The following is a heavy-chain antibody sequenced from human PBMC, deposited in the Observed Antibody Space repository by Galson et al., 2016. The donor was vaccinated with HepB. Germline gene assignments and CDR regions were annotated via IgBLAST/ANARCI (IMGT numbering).Heavy chain of an antibody. CDR2: ISYNGSHK. D-gene: IGHD1-7*01. Sequence: SLRLSCAASGFTFSNYAMHWVRQAPGKGLEWVAIISYNGSHKDYSDSVKGRFTISRDNSKNTLYLQMNSLRAEDTAVYYCAKDITINNGNYGGPFDYWGQGTLVTVSS. V-gene: IGHV3-30*04. J-gene: IGHJ4*02. CDR3: AKDITINNGNYGGPFDY. CDR1: GFTFSNYA.